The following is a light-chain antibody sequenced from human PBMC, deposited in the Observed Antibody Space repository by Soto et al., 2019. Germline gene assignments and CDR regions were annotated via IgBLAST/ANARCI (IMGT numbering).Light chain of an antibody. J-gene: IGKJ1*01. CDR3: QNYNSYSEE. V-gene: IGKV3-15*01. CDR1: RSVDTD. Sequence: EILMTPSPATLSVSPFYIANLSFRASRSVDTDLAWYQQKPGQAPSLVIYDTYIRATGIPARFSGSGFGTEFTLTISSLQPDDFATYYCQNYNSYSEEFGQGTKVDIK. CDR2: DTY.